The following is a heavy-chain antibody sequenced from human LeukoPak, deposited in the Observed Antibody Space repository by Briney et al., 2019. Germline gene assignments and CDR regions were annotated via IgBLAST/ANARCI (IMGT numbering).Heavy chain of an antibody. J-gene: IGHJ2*01. CDR1: GYSISDNHW. CDR2: IYHSGNI. CDR3: VRTGGLHINSSGGYYYFDL. Sequence: SDTLSLTCAVSGYSISDNHWWGWIRQPPGKGLEWIGYIYHSGNIYYNPSLKSRITLSVDASKNKFSLKLRSVTAVDTAAYYGVRTGGLHINSSGGYYYFDLWGRGTLVTVS. V-gene: IGHV4-28*05. D-gene: IGHD6-6*01.